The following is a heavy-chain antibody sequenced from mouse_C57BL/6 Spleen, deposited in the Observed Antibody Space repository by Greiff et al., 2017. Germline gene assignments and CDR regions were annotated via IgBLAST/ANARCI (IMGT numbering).Heavy chain of an antibody. CDR1: GYTFTGYW. V-gene: IGHV1-9*01. CDR2: ILPGSGST. Sequence: VQLQQSGAELMKPGASVKLSCKATGYTFTGYWIEWVKQRPGHGLEWIGEILPGSGSTNYNEKFKGKATFTADTSSNPAYMQLSSLTPEDSAIYYCARPLSLGYYAMDYWGQGTSVTVSS. J-gene: IGHJ4*01. D-gene: IGHD3-3*01. CDR3: ARPLSLGYYAMDY.